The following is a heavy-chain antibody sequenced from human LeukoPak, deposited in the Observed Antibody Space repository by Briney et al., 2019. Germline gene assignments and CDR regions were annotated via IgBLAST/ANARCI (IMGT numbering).Heavy chain of an antibody. Sequence: GGSLRLSCAASGFTFSSYSMNWVRQAPGKGLEWVASLSGNEDLVWYPDSLRGRFTISRDNSKNTLYLQLNSLRVEDTAVYYCAKYRRGSGWYGGFDSWGQGMLVTVSA. CDR3: AKYRRGSGWYGGFDS. CDR1: GFTFSSYS. CDR2: LSGNEDLV. J-gene: IGHJ4*02. V-gene: IGHV3-23*01. D-gene: IGHD6-19*01.